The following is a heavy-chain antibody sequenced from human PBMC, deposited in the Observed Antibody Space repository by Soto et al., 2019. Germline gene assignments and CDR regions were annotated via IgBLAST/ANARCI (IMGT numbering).Heavy chain of an antibody. Sequence: EVHLVESGGGLVQPGGSLRLSCAASGFSFSNYWMTWVRQAPGKGLEWVANINPDGGAKYYVESVKGRFSISRDNAKNSLYLQMSNLRAEDTVVYYCAKAFYNGNSDFGYWGQGTLVTVSS. D-gene: IGHD3-10*01. CDR3: AKAFYNGNSDFGY. CDR2: INPDGGAK. V-gene: IGHV3-7*05. J-gene: IGHJ4*02. CDR1: GFSFSNYW.